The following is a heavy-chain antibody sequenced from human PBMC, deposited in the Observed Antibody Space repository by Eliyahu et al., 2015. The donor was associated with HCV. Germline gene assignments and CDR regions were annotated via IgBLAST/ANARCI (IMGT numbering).Heavy chain of an antibody. CDR3: VKDQYSDFGWGGGGDC. CDR1: GFTFSNYA. D-gene: IGHD5-12*01. V-gene: IGHV3-30*09. J-gene: IGHJ4*02. Sequence: QMKLVESGGGVVQPGKSLXLSCLASGFTFSNYAMHWVRXAPGKGXEWXXIISSEESNIHXGXSLKGRFVVSRDNSKNMVFLDMNSLTVEXTAVYYCVKDQYSDFGWGGGGDCWGQGTLVTVSS. CDR2: ISSEESNI.